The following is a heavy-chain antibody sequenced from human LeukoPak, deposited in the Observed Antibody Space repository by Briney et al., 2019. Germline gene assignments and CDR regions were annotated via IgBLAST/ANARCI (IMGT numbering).Heavy chain of an antibody. Sequence: PSETLSLTCAVYGGSFGGYYWSWIRQPPGKGLEWIGEINHSGSTNYNPSLKSRVTISVDTSKNQFSLKLSSVTAADTAVYYCARGSPFGVVMNARIHYFDYWGQGTLVTVSS. CDR1: GGSFGGYY. CDR3: ARGSPFGVVMNARIHYFDY. J-gene: IGHJ4*02. D-gene: IGHD3-3*01. CDR2: INHSGST. V-gene: IGHV4-34*01.